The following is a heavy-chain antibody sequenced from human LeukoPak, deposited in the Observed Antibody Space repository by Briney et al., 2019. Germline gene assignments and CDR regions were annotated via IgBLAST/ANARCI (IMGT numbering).Heavy chain of an antibody. Sequence: ASVKVSCKASGYTFTGYYMHWVRQAPGQGLEWMGWINPNSGGTNYAQKFQGRVTITADESTSTAYMELSSLRSEDTAVYYCARGVYDILTGYYRLVDYWGQGTLVTVSS. V-gene: IGHV1-2*02. J-gene: IGHJ4*02. D-gene: IGHD3-9*01. CDR3: ARGVYDILTGYYRLVDY. CDR2: INPNSGGT. CDR1: GYTFTGYY.